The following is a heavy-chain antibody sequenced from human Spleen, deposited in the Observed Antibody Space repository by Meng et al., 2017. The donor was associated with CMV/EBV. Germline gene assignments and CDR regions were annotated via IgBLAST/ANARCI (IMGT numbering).Heavy chain of an antibody. CDR2: ISAYNGNT. D-gene: IGHD1-1*01. CDR3: ASGSDQNGWAFEY. V-gene: IGHV1-18*01. CDR1: GYTFTSYG. J-gene: IGHJ4*02. Sequence: KASGYTFTSYGISWVRQAAGQGLEWMGWISAYNGNTKYAQKLQGRVTMTTDTSTSIAYMELRSLRSDDTAVYYCASGSDQNGWAFEYWGQGSLVTVSS.